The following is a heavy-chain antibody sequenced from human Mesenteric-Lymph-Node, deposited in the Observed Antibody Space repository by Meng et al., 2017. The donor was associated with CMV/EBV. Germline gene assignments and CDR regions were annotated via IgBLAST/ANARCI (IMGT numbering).Heavy chain of an antibody. Sequence: SETLSLTCTVFGGSISSTSYYWGWIRQPPGKGLEWIGSIYYSGSTYYNPSLKSRVTISVDTSKNQFSLKVNSVTAADTAVYYCARGVTSGFYYNGLDVWGQGTTVTVSS. J-gene: IGHJ6*02. D-gene: IGHD5-18*01. CDR1: GGSISSTSYY. CDR2: IYYSGST. CDR3: ARGVTSGFYYNGLDV. V-gene: IGHV4-39*07.